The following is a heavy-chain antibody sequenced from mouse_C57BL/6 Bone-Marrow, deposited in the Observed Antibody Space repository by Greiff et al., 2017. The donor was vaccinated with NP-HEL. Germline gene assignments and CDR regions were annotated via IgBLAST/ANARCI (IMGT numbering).Heavy chain of an antibody. CDR2: ISNLAYSI. Sequence: EVKLQESGGGLVQPGGSLKLSCAASGFTFSDYGMAWVRQAPRKGPEWVAFISNLAYSIYYADTVTGRFTISRENAKNTLYLEMSSLRSEDTAMYYCARTYYYGSRDYAMDYWGQGTSVTVSS. CDR3: ARTYYYGSRDYAMDY. CDR1: GFTFSDYG. D-gene: IGHD1-1*01. J-gene: IGHJ4*01. V-gene: IGHV5-15*01.